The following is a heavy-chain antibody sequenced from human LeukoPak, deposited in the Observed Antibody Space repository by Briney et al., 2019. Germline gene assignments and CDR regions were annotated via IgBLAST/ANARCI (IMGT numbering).Heavy chain of an antibody. Sequence: KPSETPSLTCTVSGGSISSYYWSWIRQPPGKGLEWIGYIYYSGSTNYNPSLKSRVTISVDTSKNQFSLKLSSVTAADTAVHYCASVPHITMVRGVTNRYYYYYGMDVWGQGTTVTVSS. J-gene: IGHJ6*02. CDR3: ASVPHITMVRGVTNRYYYYYGMDV. V-gene: IGHV4-59*08. CDR2: IYYSGST. CDR1: GGSISSYY. D-gene: IGHD3-10*01.